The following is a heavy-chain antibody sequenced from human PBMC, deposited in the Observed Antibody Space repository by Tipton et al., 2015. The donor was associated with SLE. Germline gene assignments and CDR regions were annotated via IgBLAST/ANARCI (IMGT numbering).Heavy chain of an antibody. CDR3: ARDQEMASGENRFDP. Sequence: GLVKPSETLSLTCSVSGGSISSGSYYWSWVRQPAGKGLERIGYIYTSGGINYNPSLKSRVTISADTSKNQFSLKLRSVTAADTAVYYRARDQEMASGENRFDPWGQGTLVTVSS. D-gene: IGHD5-24*01. CDR1: GGSISSGSYY. J-gene: IGHJ5*02. CDR2: IYTSGGI. V-gene: IGHV4-61*10.